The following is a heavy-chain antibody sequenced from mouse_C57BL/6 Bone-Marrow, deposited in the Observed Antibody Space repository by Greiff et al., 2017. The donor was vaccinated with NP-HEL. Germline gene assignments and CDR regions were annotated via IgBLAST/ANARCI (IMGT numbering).Heavy chain of an antibody. CDR1: GYTFTTYW. CDR3: ARKAYYGRSYDFAY. V-gene: IGHV1-50*01. D-gene: IGHD1-1*01. CDR2: IDPSDSYT. J-gene: IGHJ3*01. Sequence: QVQLQQPGAELVKPGASVKLSCKASGYTFTTYWMQWVKQRPGQGLEWIGEIDPSDSYTNYNQKLKGKATLTVDTSSSTANMQLSSLTSEDSAVYYCARKAYYGRSYDFAYWGQGTLVTVSA.